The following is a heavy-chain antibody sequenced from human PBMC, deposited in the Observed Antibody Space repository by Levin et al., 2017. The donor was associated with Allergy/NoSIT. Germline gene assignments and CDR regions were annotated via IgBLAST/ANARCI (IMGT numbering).Heavy chain of an antibody. V-gene: IGHV4-34*01. J-gene: IGHJ6*02. CDR3: ARRPAFWSEDV. D-gene: IGHD2-8*02. Sequence: SETLSLTCAVYGGSFSGYYWSWIRQPPGKGLEWIGEINHSGSTNYNPSLKSRVTISVDTSKNQFSLKLSSVTAADTAVYYCARRPAFWSEDVWGQGTTVTVSS. CDR2: INHSGST. CDR1: GGSFSGYY.